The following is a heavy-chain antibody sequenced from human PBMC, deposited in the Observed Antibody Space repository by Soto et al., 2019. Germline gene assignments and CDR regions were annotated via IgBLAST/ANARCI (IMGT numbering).Heavy chain of an antibody. V-gene: IGHV3-66*04. Sequence: GGSLRLSCAVSGFTASSEWMNWVRQPPGKGLEWVSVIYAGGTTTYYADSVKGRFSTSRDNPKNTLYLQMNTLRAEDTAMYYCARHITTSHWEAFDIWGQGTMVTVS. CDR1: GFTASSEW. CDR2: IYAGGTTT. J-gene: IGHJ3*02. D-gene: IGHD3-22*01. CDR3: ARHITTSHWEAFDI.